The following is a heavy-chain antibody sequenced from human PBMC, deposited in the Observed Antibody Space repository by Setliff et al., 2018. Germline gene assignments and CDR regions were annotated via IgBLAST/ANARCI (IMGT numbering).Heavy chain of an antibody. CDR1: GYTFSANA. CDR2: IYTDNGNT. D-gene: IGHD2-2*01. Sequence: GASVKVSCKASGYTFSANAIHWVRQAPGQRLEWMGFIYTDNGNTKYSKNFQDRVAITRDTSTGTAYMELRSLTSDDTAVYYCVRGSGPRVVVAMPFDYWGQGTPVTVSS. CDR3: VRGSGPRVVVAMPFDY. V-gene: IGHV1-3*04. J-gene: IGHJ4*02.